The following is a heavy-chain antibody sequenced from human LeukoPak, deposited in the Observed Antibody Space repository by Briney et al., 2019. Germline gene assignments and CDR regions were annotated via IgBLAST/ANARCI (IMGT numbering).Heavy chain of an antibody. CDR2: INPKSGGT. CDR1: GYTFTGYY. V-gene: IGHV1-2*02. Sequence: ASVKVSCKASGYTFTGYYIHWVRQAPGQGLEWMGWINPKSGGTNYPQKFQGRVAMTRDTSISTAYMELSRLRSDDTAVYYCARIGGPYYYGSGSYTPYYYYYMDVWGKGTTVTVSS. J-gene: IGHJ6*03. CDR3: ARIGGPYYYGSGSYTPYYYYYMDV. D-gene: IGHD3-10*01.